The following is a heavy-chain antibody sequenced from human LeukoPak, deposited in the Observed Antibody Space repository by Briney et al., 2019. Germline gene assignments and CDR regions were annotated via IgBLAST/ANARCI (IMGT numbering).Heavy chain of an antibody. V-gene: IGHV1-46*01. D-gene: IGHD6-19*01. CDR3: ARDGPVAGTEVYYYYYMDV. J-gene: IGHJ6*03. CDR1: GYTFTSYY. CDR2: INPSGGST. Sequence: ASEKVSCKASGYTFTSYYMHWVRQAPGQGLEWMGIINPSGGSTSYAQKFQGRVTMTRDMSTSTVYMELSSLRSEDTAVYYCARDGPVAGTEVYYYYYMDVWGKGTTVTVSS.